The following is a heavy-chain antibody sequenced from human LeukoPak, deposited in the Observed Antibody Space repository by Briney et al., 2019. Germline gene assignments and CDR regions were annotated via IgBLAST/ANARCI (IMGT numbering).Heavy chain of an antibody. J-gene: IGHJ6*03. D-gene: IGHD3-10*01. CDR1: GVSVSNFY. CDR3: ARDLGGGDPSQGYHYYMDI. V-gene: IGHV4-4*07. Sequence: PSETLSLTCTVSGVSVSNFYWSWIRQPAGRGLEWIGRIYTNGNTNYSPSLKSRVTMSADTSKSQLFLKLTSVTAADTAVYYCARDLGGGDPSQGYHYYMDIWGKGITVTVSS. CDR2: IYTNGNT.